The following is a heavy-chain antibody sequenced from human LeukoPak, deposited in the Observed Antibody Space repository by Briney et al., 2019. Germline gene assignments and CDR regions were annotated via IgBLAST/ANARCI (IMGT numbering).Heavy chain of an antibody. Sequence: SETLSLTCTVSGGSISSSNFYWGWIRQPPGKGLEWIGSIYYSGSTYYNPSLKSRVTISVDTSKNQFSLKLSSVTAADTAVYYCARHAVSGDGPFDYWGQGTLVTVSS. CDR2: IYYSGST. D-gene: IGHD5-24*01. CDR3: ARHAVSGDGPFDY. V-gene: IGHV4-39*01. J-gene: IGHJ4*02. CDR1: GGSISSSNFY.